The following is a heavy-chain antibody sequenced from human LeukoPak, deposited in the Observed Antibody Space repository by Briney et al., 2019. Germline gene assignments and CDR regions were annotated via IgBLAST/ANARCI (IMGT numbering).Heavy chain of an antibody. V-gene: IGHV3-11*01. CDR3: ARSWVYYYDSSGYWAH. D-gene: IGHD3-22*01. CDR1: GFTFSGYY. CDR2: ISSSGSTI. J-gene: IGHJ4*02. Sequence: GGSLRLSCAASGFTFSGYYMSWIRQAPGKGLEWDSYISSSGSTIYYADSVKGRFTISRDNAKNSLYLQMNSLRAEDTAVYYCARSWVYYYDSSGYWAHWGQGTLVTVSS.